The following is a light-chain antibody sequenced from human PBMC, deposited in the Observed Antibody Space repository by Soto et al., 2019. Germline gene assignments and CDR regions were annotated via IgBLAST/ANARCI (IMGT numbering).Light chain of an antibody. J-gene: IGKJ5*01. CDR1: QSISSN. CDR2: RAS. CDR3: QQRTNWPLT. V-gene: IGKV3-15*01. Sequence: EIVMTQSPATLSVAPGERATLSGRASQSISSNLAWYQQKPGQDPRLLIYRASTRATGVPARFSGSGSGTDFTLTISSLEHEDFAVYYCQQRTNWPLTFGQGTRL.